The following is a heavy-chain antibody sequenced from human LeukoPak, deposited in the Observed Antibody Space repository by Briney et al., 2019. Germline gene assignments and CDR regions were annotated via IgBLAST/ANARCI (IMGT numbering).Heavy chain of an antibody. CDR2: IHYSGST. CDR3: ARAAYSGSYHSDY. Sequence: SETLSLTCTVSGGSVNSGSYYWNWIRQPPGKGLEWIGYIHYSGSTNYNPSLKSRVTISVDTSKNQFSLKLSSVTAADTAVYYCARAAYSGSYHSDYWGQGTLVTVSS. CDR1: GGSVNSGSYY. V-gene: IGHV4-61*01. D-gene: IGHD1-26*01. J-gene: IGHJ4*02.